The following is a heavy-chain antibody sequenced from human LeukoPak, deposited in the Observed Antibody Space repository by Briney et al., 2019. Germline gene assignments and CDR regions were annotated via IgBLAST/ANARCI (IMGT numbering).Heavy chain of an antibody. V-gene: IGHV1-2*02. CDR2: INPNSGGT. Sequence: GASVKVSCKASGYTFTGYYMHWVRRAPGQGLEWMGWINPNSGGTNYAQKFQGRVTMTRDTSISTAYMELSRLRSDDTAVYYCARAVDIVAPFDYWGQGTLVTVSS. J-gene: IGHJ4*02. D-gene: IGHD5-12*01. CDR3: ARAVDIVAPFDY. CDR1: GYTFTGYY.